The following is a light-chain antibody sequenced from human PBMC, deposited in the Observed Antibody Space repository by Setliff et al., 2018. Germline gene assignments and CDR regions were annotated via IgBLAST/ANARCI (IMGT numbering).Light chain of an antibody. Sequence: DIVMTQSPDSLAVSLGERATINCKSSQSVEYISNNKNHLAWYQKKPGQPPKLPIYWASTRESGVPDRFSGSGSGTDFTLTISSLQAEDVAVYYCQQYYSTPRGTFGPGTKVDIK. CDR2: WAS. J-gene: IGKJ3*01. CDR1: QSVEYISNNKNH. CDR3: QQYYSTPRGT. V-gene: IGKV4-1*01.